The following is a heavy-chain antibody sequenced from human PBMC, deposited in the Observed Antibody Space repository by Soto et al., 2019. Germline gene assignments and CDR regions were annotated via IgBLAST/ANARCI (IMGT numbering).Heavy chain of an antibody. D-gene: IGHD2-2*01. J-gene: IGHJ6*03. V-gene: IGHV3-23*01. CDR2: ISGSGGST. CDR1: GFPFSSYA. Sequence: GGSLRLSCAASGFPFSSYAMSWVRQAPGKGLEWVSAISGSGGSTYYADSVKGRFTISRDNSKNTLYLQMNSLRAEDTAVYYCAKDLEGYCSSTSCYYYYYYMDVWGKGTTVTVSS. CDR3: AKDLEGYCSSTSCYYYYYYMDV.